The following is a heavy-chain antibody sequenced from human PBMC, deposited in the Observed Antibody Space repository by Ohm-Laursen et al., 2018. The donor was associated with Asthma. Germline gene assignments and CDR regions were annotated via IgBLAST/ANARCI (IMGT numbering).Heavy chain of an antibody. V-gene: IGHV3-23*01. CDR2: ISGSGGST. Sequence: SLRLSCAASGFTFSSYAMSWVRQAPGKGLDWVSAISGSGGSTYYADSVKGRFTISRDNSKNTLYLQMNSLRAEDTAVYYCARDTSGYEFDYWGQGTLVTVSS. J-gene: IGHJ4*02. CDR1: GFTFSSYA. D-gene: IGHD5-12*01. CDR3: ARDTSGYEFDY.